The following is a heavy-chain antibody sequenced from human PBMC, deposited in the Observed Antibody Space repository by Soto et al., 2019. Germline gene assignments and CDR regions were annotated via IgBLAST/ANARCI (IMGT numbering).Heavy chain of an antibody. D-gene: IGHD2-2*01. J-gene: IGHJ4*02. CDR1: GGSIRGYY. V-gene: IGHV4-4*07. Sequence: PSETLSLTCTVSGGSIRGYYWSWIRQSAGMGLEWIGRMHTSGSTNYSPSLKSRVTISVDMSKNQISLKLTSVTAADTALYYCVRASMPKAHFDSWGQGTLVTVSS. CDR3: VRASMPKAHFDS. CDR2: MHTSGST.